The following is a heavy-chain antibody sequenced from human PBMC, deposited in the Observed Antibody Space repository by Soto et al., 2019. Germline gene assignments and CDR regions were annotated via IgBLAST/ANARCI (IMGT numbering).Heavy chain of an antibody. J-gene: IGHJ4*02. CDR2: IYHSGTT. Sequence: SETLSLTCNVSGFSISSGFYWGWVRQPPGKGLEWIGAIYHSGTTYFNPSLKSRVTMAIDTSKNQFSLSLASVAAADTAMYYCARGTNPQDYWGQGTLVTVSS. V-gene: IGHV4-38-2*02. CDR3: ARGTNPQDY. D-gene: IGHD1-1*01. CDR1: GFSISSGFY.